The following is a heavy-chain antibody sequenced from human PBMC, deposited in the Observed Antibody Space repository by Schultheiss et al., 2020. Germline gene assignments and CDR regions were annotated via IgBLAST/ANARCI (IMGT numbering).Heavy chain of an antibody. D-gene: IGHD6-19*01. Sequence: GGSLRLSCAASGFTFSSYGMHWVRQAPGKGLEWVSAISGSGGSTYYADSVKGRFTISRDNAKNSLYLQMNSLRAEDTAVYYCARDRAGKTFDYWGQGTLVTVSS. CDR3: ARDRAGKTFDY. J-gene: IGHJ4*02. V-gene: IGHV3-21*01. CDR2: ISGSGGST. CDR1: GFTFSSYG.